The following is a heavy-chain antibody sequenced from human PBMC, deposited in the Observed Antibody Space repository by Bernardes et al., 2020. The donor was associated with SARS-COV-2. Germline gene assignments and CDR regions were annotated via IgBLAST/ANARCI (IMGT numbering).Heavy chain of an antibody. Sequence: GGSLRLSCAASGFKFSSYWMSWVRQAPGKGLEWVANIKRDGSEKYYVDSVKGRFTLSRDNSKNTLYLQMNSLRAEDTAVYYCARDHSSGWYIDYWGQGTLVTVSS. V-gene: IGHV3-7*01. CDR3: ARDHSSGWYIDY. CDR1: GFKFSSYW. J-gene: IGHJ4*02. D-gene: IGHD6-19*01. CDR2: IKRDGSEK.